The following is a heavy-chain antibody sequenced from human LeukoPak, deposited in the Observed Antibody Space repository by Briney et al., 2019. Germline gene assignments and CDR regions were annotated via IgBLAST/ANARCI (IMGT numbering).Heavy chain of an antibody. V-gene: IGHV1-69*05. Sequence: SVKVSCKASGGTFSSYAISWVRQAPGQGLEWMGGIIPIFGTANYTQKFQGRVTITTDESTSTAYMELSSLRSEDTAVYYCASTYSGYDYDFDYWGQGTLVTVSS. J-gene: IGHJ4*02. CDR3: ASTYSGYDYDFDY. CDR2: IIPIFGTA. D-gene: IGHD5-12*01. CDR1: GGTFSSYA.